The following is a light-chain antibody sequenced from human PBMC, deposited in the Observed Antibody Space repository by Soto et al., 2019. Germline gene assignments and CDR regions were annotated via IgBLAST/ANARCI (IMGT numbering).Light chain of an antibody. CDR2: WAY. CDR3: QQYYSTPWT. Sequence: DIVMTQSPDSLAVSLGERATINCKSSQSVLYSSNNKNYLAWYQQKPGQPPKLLIYWAYTRESGVHDRFSGSGSGTDFTLTIRSLQAEDVAVYYCQQYYSTPWTFGQGTKVDI. V-gene: IGKV4-1*01. J-gene: IGKJ1*01. CDR1: QSVLYSSNNKNY.